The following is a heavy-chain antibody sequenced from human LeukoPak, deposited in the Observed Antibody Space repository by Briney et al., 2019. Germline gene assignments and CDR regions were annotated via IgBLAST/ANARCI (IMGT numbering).Heavy chain of an antibody. D-gene: IGHD2-15*01. J-gene: IGHJ4*02. CDR2: ISYDGSNK. V-gene: IGHV3-30*18. Sequence: GRSLRLSCAASGFTFSSYGMHWVRQAPGKGLEWVAVISYDGSNKYYADSVKGRFTISRDNSKNTLYLQMNSLRAEDTAVYYCAKDRGYCSGGSCYPFYFDYWGQGTLVTVSS. CDR3: AKDRGYCSGGSCYPFYFDY. CDR1: GFTFSSYG.